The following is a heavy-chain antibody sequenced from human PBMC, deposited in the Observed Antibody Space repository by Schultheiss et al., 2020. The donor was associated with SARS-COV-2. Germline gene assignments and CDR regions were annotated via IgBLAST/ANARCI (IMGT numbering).Heavy chain of an antibody. J-gene: IGHJ4*02. CDR2: IYYSGST. D-gene: IGHD6-19*01. Sequence: SLTLSLTCTVSGGSISSYYWSWIRQPPGKGLEWIGYIYYSGSTNYNPSLKSRVTISVDTSKNQFSLKLSSVTAADTAVYYCARSSGWLSPFDYWGQGTLVTVSS. CDR3: ARSSGWLSPFDY. V-gene: IGHV4-59*08. CDR1: GGSISSYY.